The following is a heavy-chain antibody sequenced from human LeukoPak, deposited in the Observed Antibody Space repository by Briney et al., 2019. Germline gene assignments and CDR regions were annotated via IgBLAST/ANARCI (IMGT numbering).Heavy chain of an antibody. J-gene: IGHJ3*02. CDR2: IYTSGST. CDR3: ARDQYYYGSENAFDI. CDR1: GGSISSYY. D-gene: IGHD3-10*01. Sequence: KPSETLSLTCTVSGGSISSYYWSWIRQPAGKGLEWIGRIYTSGSTNYNPSLKSRVTMSVDTSKNQFSLKLSSVTAADTAVYYCARDQYYYGSENAFDIWGQGTMVTVSS. V-gene: IGHV4-4*07.